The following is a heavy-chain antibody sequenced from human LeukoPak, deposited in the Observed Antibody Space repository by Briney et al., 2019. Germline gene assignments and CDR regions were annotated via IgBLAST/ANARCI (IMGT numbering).Heavy chain of an antibody. J-gene: IGHJ3*02. CDR2: GDSDT. V-gene: IGHV5-51*01. CDR1: AYSFTTYW. CDR3: ASRWLVNAFDI. D-gene: IGHD6-19*01. Sequence: GESLKISCKGSAYSFTTYWIGWVRQMPGKGLEWMGIGDSDTRYSPSFQGQVTISADKSISTAYLQWSSLKASDTAIYYCASRWLVNAFDIWGQGTMVTVSS.